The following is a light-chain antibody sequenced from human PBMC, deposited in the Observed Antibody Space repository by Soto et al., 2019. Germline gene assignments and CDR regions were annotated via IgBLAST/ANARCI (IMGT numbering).Light chain of an antibody. CDR2: GAS. J-gene: IGKJ4*01. CDR1: QSVSNNY. CDR3: QQDGTSPPLT. Sequence: EIVLMQSPGTLSLSPGERATLSCRASQSVSNNYVAWYQQKPGQAPRLLIAGASSRATGIPDRFSGSGSWTDFTLTISRLEPEDFAVDYCQQDGTSPPLTFGGGTKVEIK. V-gene: IGKV3-20*01.